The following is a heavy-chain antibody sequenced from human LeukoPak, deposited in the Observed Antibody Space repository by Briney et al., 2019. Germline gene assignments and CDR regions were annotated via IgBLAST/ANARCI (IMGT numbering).Heavy chain of an antibody. D-gene: IGHD1-7*01. CDR3: ARCNWNYRGRWFDP. V-gene: IGHV4-4*09. CDR2: IYTSGST. J-gene: IGHJ5*02. CDR1: GGSISSYY. Sequence: SETLSLTCTVSGGSISSYYWSWIRQPPGKGLEWIGYIYTSGSTNYNPSLKSRVTISVDTSKNQFSLKLSSVTAADTAVYYCARCNWNYRGRWFDPWGQGTLVTVSS.